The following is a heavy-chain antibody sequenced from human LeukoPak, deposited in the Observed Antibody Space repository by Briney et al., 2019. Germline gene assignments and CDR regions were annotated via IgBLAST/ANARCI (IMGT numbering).Heavy chain of an antibody. D-gene: IGHD3-22*01. V-gene: IGHV3-23*01. Sequence: PGGSLRLSCAASGFSFRNYAMSWVRQAPGKGLEWVSGISASGGTTDYADSVKGRFTISRDNSKNTMYLQMDSVRAEDTALYYCARFAYDSSGYSRLKNWFDPWGQGTLVTASS. CDR1: GFSFRNYA. CDR2: ISASGGTT. CDR3: ARFAYDSSGYSRLKNWFDP. J-gene: IGHJ5*02.